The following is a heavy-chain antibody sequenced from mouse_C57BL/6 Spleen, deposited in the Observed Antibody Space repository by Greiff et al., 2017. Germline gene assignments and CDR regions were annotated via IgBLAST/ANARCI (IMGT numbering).Heavy chain of an antibody. V-gene: IGHV1-55*01. CDR3: ARWHYDWSFEV. Sequence: VQLQQPGAELVKPGASVKLSCKASGYTFTSYWMTWVKQRPGRGLEWIGEIDPGSGSTNYNEKFKSKATLTVDTPSSTAYMQLSSLTSEDSAVYYCARWHYDWSFEVWGKGNALTVSS. CDR2: IDPGSGST. CDR1: GYTFTSYW. J-gene: IGHJ1*03. D-gene: IGHD2-4*01.